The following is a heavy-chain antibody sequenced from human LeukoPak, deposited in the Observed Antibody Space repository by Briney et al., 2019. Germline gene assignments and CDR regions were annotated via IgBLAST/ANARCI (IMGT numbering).Heavy chain of an antibody. J-gene: IGHJ4*02. V-gene: IGHV1-2*02. CDR2: INPKSGDT. CDR3: ARDGGVGVPFDF. D-gene: IGHD3-16*01. Sequence: ASVKVSCKASGYTFTDYYIHWMRQAPGQGLEWMGWINPKSGDTNYAQNFQDRVTMTRVTSISTAYMELSRLRSDDTAVYYCARDGGVGVPFDFWGQGTLVTVSS. CDR1: GYTFTDYY.